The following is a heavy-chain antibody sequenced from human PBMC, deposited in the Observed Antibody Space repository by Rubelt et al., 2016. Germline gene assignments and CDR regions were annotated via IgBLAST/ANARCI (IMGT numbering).Heavy chain of an antibody. CDR3: ARQSAVVTAEIDY. CDR2: IYYSGST. J-gene: IGHJ4*02. D-gene: IGHD2-21*02. Sequence: QLQLQESGPGLVKPSETLSLTCTVSGGSISSSNYYWGWIRQPPGKGLEWIGSIYYSGSTYYNPSLKSRVTISVDTSKTQLTLKLSLVTASATASYYCARQSAVVTAEIDYWGQGTLVTVSS. CDR1: GGSISSSNYY. V-gene: IGHV4-39*01.